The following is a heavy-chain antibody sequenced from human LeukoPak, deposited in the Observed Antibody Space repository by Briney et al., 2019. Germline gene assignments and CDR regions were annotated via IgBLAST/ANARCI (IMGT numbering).Heavy chain of an antibody. CDR3: ARSGYSYGHYFDY. V-gene: IGHV4-59*01. J-gene: IGHJ4*02. CDR1: GGSISSYY. CDR2: IYYSGSI. Sequence: SETLSLTCTVSGGSISSYYWSWIRQPPGKGLEWIGYIYYSGSINYNPSLKSRVTISVDTSKNQFSLKLSSVTAADTAVYYCARSGYSYGHYFDYWGQGTLVTVSS. D-gene: IGHD5-18*01.